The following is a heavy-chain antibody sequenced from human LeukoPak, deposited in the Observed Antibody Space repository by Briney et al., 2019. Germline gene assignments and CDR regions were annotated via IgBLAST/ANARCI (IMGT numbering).Heavy chain of an antibody. Sequence: PGGSLRLSCAASGFTFSSYGMHWVRQAPGKGLEWVAVIWYDGSNKYYADSVKGRFTISRDNSKNTPYLQMNSLRAEDTAVYYCARATWASSYYYGMDVWGQGTTVTVSS. CDR3: ARATWASSYYYGMDV. V-gene: IGHV3-33*01. J-gene: IGHJ6*02. CDR2: IWYDGSNK. CDR1: GFTFSSYG. D-gene: IGHD2/OR15-2a*01.